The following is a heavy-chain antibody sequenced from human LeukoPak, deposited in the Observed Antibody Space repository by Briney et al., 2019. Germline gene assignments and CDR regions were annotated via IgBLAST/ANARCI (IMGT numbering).Heavy chain of an antibody. V-gene: IGHV1-18*04. Sequence: GSVKVSCKASGYTFTTYGVSWVRQAPGQGLEGMGWMSAYNVKTNYAQKLQGRVTMTTDTSTSTANMQLSRLLSDDTAVYSCARLSAAGSMRGGSWNFWGQGTLVTVSS. J-gene: IGHJ4*02. CDR2: MSAYNVKT. CDR1: GYTFTTYG. D-gene: IGHD2-15*01. CDR3: ARLSAAGSMRGGSWNF.